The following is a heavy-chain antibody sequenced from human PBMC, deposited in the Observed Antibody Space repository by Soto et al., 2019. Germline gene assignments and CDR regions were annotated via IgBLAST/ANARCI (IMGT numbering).Heavy chain of an antibody. V-gene: IGHV4-30-2*06. Sequence: QLRLQESGSGVVRTSETLSLTCTVSGCSITHGGFSWSWIRQSPGKGLEWIGYIGHLENTYFHPAFTSRLTMSIDGSKNQFSLNLSSVTAADRAVYYCARGGGSHPFDSWGQGVLVSVSS. J-gene: IGHJ4*02. CDR1: GCSITHGGFS. CDR2: IGHLENT. D-gene: IGHD2-15*01. CDR3: ARGGGSHPFDS.